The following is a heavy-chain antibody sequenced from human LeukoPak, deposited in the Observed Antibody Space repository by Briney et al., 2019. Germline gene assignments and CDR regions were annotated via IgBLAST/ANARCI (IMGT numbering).Heavy chain of an antibody. D-gene: IGHD3-22*01. Sequence: GGSLRLSCAASGFTFSSYAMHWVRQAPGKGLEWVAVISYDGSNKYYADSVKGRFTISRDNSKNTLYLQMNSLRAEDTAVYYCARRNDSSGYYDYWGQGTLVTVSS. CDR1: GFTFSSYA. J-gene: IGHJ4*02. CDR3: ARRNDSSGYYDY. V-gene: IGHV3-30-3*01. CDR2: ISYDGSNK.